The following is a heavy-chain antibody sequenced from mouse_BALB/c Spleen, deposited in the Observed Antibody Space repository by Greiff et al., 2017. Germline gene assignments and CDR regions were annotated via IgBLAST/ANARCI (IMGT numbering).Heavy chain of an antibody. CDR2: ISYSGTT. CDR1: GDSITSGY. J-gene: IGHJ3*01. D-gene: IGHD2-14*01. Sequence: EVQLQQSGPSLVKPSQTLSLTCSVTGDSITSGYWNWIRKFPGNKLEYMGYISYSGTTYYNPSLKSRISITRDTSKNQYYLQLNSVTTEDTATYYCARWGYEGFAYWGQGTLVTVSA. V-gene: IGHV3-8*02. CDR3: ARWGYEGFAY.